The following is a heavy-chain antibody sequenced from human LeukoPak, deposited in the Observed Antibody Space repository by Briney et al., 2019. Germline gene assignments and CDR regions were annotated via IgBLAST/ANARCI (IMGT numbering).Heavy chain of an antibody. CDR3: AKDLHGGTYYYDSSGYYPSDY. CDR1: GFTFSSYA. V-gene: IGHV3-30-3*01. J-gene: IGHJ4*02. D-gene: IGHD3-22*01. CDR2: ISYDGSNK. Sequence: GGSLRLSCAASGFTFSSYAMHWVRQAPGKGLEWVAVISYDGSNKYYADSVKGRFTISRDNSKNTLYLQMNSLRAEDTAVYYCAKDLHGGTYYYDSSGYYPSDYWGQGTLVTVSS.